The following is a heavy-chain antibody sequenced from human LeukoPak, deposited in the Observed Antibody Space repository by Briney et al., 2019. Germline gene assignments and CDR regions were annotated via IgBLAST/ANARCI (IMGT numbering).Heavy chain of an antibody. V-gene: IGHV3-53*01. J-gene: IGHJ4*02. CDR2: IGGGGTYT. CDR1: GFTVSSNY. Sequence: GGSLRLSCAASGFTVSSNYMSWVRQAPGKGLEWVSSIGGGGTYTYYADSVKGRFTISRNNFKNTLYLQMNSLRAEDTAVYFCAKDIGYSDWALDYWGRGTLVTVSS. D-gene: IGHD6-13*01. CDR3: AKDIGYSDWALDY.